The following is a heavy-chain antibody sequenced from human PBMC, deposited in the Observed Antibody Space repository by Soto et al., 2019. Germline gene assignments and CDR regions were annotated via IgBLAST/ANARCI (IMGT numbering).Heavy chain of an antibody. CDR2: IKSKTDGGTT. CDR3: TTAGGAAAGLYYYYGMDV. V-gene: IGHV3-15*07. D-gene: IGHD6-13*01. Sequence: GGSLRLSCAASGFTFSNAWMNWVRQAPGKGLEWVGRIKSKTDGGTTDYAAPVKGRFTISRDDSKNTLYLQMNSLKTEDTAVYYCTTAGGAAAGLYYYYGMDVWGQGTTVTVSS. J-gene: IGHJ6*02. CDR1: GFTFSNAW.